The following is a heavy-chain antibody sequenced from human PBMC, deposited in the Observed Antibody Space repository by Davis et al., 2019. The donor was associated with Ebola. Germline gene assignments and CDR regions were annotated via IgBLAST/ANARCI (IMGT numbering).Heavy chain of an antibody. V-gene: IGHV3-23*01. CDR1: GFTFSSYA. J-gene: IGHJ2*01. CDR2: ISGSGGST. CDR3: AKFSSGGHFSDWYFDL. Sequence: GESLKISCAASGFTFSSYAMSWVRQAPGKGLEWVSAISGSGGSTYYADSVKGRFTISRDNSKNTLYLQMSSLRAEDTAVYYCAKFSSGGHFSDWYFDLWGRGTLVSVPS. D-gene: IGHD3-10*01.